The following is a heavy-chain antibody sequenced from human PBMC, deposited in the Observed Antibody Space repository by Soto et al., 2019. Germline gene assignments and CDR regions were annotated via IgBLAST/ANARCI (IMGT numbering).Heavy chain of an antibody. J-gene: IGHJ4*02. Sequence: GGSMRLSCAAWGFRVKNYSMVWVGQALGKGQEWVSYISSSSSTIYYADSVKGRFTISRDNAKNSLYLQMNSLRDEDTAVYYCARTGTMVRGVIIRPTDFDYWGQGTLVTVSS. CDR1: GFRVKNYS. V-gene: IGHV3-48*02. CDR2: ISSSSSTI. D-gene: IGHD3-10*01. CDR3: ARTGTMVRGVIIRPTDFDY.